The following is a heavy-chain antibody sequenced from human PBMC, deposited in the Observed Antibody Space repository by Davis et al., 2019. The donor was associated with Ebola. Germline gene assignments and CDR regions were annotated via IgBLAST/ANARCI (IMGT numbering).Heavy chain of an antibody. CDR1: GYTFTSYD. D-gene: IGHD6-6*01. Sequence: AASVKVSCKASGYTFTSYDINWVRQATGQGLEWMGWMNPNSGNTGYAQKFQGRGTMTRNTSISTAYMELSSLRSEDTAVYYCARGRAVRPRFDWFDPWGQGTLVTVSS. CDR3: ARGRAVRPRFDWFDP. CDR2: MNPNSGNT. V-gene: IGHV1-8*01. J-gene: IGHJ5*02.